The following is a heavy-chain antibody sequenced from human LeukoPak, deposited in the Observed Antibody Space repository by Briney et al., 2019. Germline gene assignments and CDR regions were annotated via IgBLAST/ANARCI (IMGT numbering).Heavy chain of an antibody. Sequence: GGSLRLSCAASGFTFDNYGMSWVRQAPGKGLEWVSGINWNGGSTGYADSVKGRFTISRDNAKNSLYLQMNSLRAEDTAVYYCARDKEPDYGSGSYNWFDPWGQGTLVTVSS. CDR1: GFTFDNYG. D-gene: IGHD3-10*01. V-gene: IGHV3-20*04. CDR2: INWNGGST. CDR3: ARDKEPDYGSGSYNWFDP. J-gene: IGHJ5*02.